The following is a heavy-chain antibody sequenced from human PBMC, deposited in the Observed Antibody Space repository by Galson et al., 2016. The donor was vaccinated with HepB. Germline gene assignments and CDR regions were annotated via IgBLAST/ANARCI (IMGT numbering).Heavy chain of an antibody. CDR1: GFTFSSYA. J-gene: IGHJ4*02. V-gene: IGHV3-74*01. Sequence: SLRLSCAASGFTFSSYAMYWVRQAPQKGLVWVSRINSDGGDTKYADSAKGRFTISRDNAHNTLYLQMSSLRVEDMAVYYCVRAAYSLDHWGQGTLVTVSS. D-gene: IGHD3-16*01. CDR3: VRAAYSLDH. CDR2: INSDGGDT.